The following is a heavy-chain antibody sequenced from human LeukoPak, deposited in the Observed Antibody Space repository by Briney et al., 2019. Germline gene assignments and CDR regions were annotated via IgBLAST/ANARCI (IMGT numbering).Heavy chain of an antibody. CDR1: GGSISSGDYY. CDR2: IYYSGST. CDR3: ASASPNIVVVPAARNYAFDI. Sequence: SSETLSLTCAVSGGSISSGDYYWSWIRQPPGKGLEWFGYIYYSGSTYYDPSLKSRVTISVDTSKNQFSLKLSSVTAADTAVYYCASASPNIVVVPAARNYAFDIWGQGTMVTVSS. D-gene: IGHD2-2*01. V-gene: IGHV4-30-4*08. J-gene: IGHJ3*02.